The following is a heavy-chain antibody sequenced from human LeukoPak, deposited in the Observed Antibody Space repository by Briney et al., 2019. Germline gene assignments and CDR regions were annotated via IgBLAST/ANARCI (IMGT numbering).Heavy chain of an antibody. Sequence: SETLSLTCAVSGYPIGSDFYWGWIRQTPGKGLEWIGSVSHNTGASYNPSFKSRVTISLDTSKNHFSLTLTSVTAADTAVYFCAREPGWGHNYYYMDVWGKGTTVAVSS. CDR3: AREPGWGHNYYYMDV. D-gene: IGHD1-26*01. CDR2: VSHNTGA. V-gene: IGHV4-38-2*02. CDR1: GYPIGSDFY. J-gene: IGHJ6*03.